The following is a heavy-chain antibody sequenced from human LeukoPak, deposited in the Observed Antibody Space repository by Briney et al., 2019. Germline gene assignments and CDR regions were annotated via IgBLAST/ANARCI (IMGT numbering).Heavy chain of an antibody. CDR2: VSIGGNYI. CDR3: ARNKINTATTGWYFDL. J-gene: IGHJ2*01. Sequence: GGSLRLSRAASGFTFNNYGLNWVRQAPGKGLEWVSFVSIGGNYIYYADSVKGRFTVSRDDAKNSLYLQMNSLTAEDTADDYCARNKINTATTGWYFDLWGRGTLVTVSS. CDR1: GFTFNNYG. D-gene: IGHD4-17*01. V-gene: IGHV3-21*01.